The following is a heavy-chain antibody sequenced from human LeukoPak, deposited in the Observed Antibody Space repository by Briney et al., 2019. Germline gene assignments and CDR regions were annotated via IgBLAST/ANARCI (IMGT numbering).Heavy chain of an antibody. CDR1: GGSISSYY. D-gene: IGHD6-13*01. V-gene: IGHV4-4*07. CDR2: IYTSGST. Sequence: SETLSLTCTVSGGSISSYYWGWIRQPAGKGLEWIGRIYTSGSTNYNPSLKSRVTMSVDTSKNQFSLKLSSVTAADTAVYYCARETRDSSWFDYWGQGTLVTVSS. CDR3: ARETRDSSWFDY. J-gene: IGHJ4*02.